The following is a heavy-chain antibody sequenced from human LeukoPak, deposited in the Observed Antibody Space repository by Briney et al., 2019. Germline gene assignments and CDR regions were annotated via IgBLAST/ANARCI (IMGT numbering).Heavy chain of an antibody. CDR3: VKDMNSGSPLYYFQS. CDR1: GFTFSSYA. J-gene: IGHJ4*02. V-gene: IGHV3-30*18. CDR2: ISYDGDKK. Sequence: PGGSLRLSCAASGFTFSSYAMSWVRQAPGKGLEWVAVISYDGDKKYYPDSVKGRFTISRDDSRNALYLQVSSLGAEDTAVYYCVKDMNSGSPLYYFQSWGQGTLVTVSS. D-gene: IGHD2/OR15-2a*01.